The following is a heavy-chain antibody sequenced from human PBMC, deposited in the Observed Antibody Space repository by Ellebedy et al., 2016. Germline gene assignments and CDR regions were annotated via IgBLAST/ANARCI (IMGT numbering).Heavy chain of an antibody. Sequence: SETLSLTCTVSGGSISSGGYFWSWIRQHPGKGLEWIGYIYSSGSTYYNPSLKSRVTISVDTSKNQFSLKLSSVTAADTAVYYCAALQWLAPAWYFDLWGRGTLVTVSS. CDR1: GGSISSGGYF. CDR2: IYSSGST. D-gene: IGHD6-19*01. CDR3: AALQWLAPAWYFDL. J-gene: IGHJ2*01. V-gene: IGHV4-31*03.